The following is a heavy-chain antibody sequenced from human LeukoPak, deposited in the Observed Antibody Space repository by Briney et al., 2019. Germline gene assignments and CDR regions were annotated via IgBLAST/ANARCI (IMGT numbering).Heavy chain of an antibody. D-gene: IGHD3-3*01. CDR3: ARDRGFWSGYSSFDY. V-gene: IGHV3-21*05. CDR2: ISSSGSYT. CDR1: GFTFSSYS. Sequence: GGSLRLSCAASGFTFSSYSMNWVRQAPGKGLEWVSYISSSGSYTNYADSVKGRFTISRDNAKNSLYLQMNSLRAEDTAVYYCARDRGFWSGYSSFDYWGQGTLVTVSS. J-gene: IGHJ4*02.